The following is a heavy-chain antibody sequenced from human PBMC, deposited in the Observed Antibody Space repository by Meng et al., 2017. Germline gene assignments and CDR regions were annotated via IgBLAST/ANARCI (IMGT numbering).Heavy chain of an antibody. CDR1: GGSISSGGYY. V-gene: IGHV4-31*01. J-gene: IGHJ4*02. CDR2: IYYSGST. D-gene: IGHD2/OR15-2a*01. Sequence: VQLQESGPGLVKPSPTLSLTRTVSGGSISSGGYYWSWIRQHPGKGLEWIGYIYYSGSTYYNPSLKSLVTISVDTSKNQFSLKLSSVTAADTAVYYCARVTSSYYFDYWGQGTLVTVSS. CDR3: ARVTSSYYFDY.